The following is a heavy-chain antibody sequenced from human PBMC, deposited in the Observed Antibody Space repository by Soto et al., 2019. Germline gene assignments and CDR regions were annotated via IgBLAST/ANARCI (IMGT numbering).Heavy chain of an antibody. CDR3: ARDSLQEVATDYYCYGMAF. V-gene: IGHV3-7*05. J-gene: IGHJ6*02. Sequence: GSLRLSCAASGFSISSFWMTWVRQAPGAGLEWVANIEQDGSEKYYVDSVSGRFTISRDNAKNSLYLEMNSLRAEDTAVYYCARDSLQEVATDYYCYGMAFWAQGTTVTVSS. D-gene: IGHD2-15*01. CDR2: IEQDGSEK. CDR1: GFSISSFW.